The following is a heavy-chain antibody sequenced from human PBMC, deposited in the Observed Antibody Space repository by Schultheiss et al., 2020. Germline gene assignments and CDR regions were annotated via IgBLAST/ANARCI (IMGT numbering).Heavy chain of an antibody. D-gene: IGHD6-19*01. J-gene: IGHJ6*03. CDR2: ISAYNGNT. CDR3: ARERAMVAGTGEYYYYMDV. V-gene: IGHV1-18*04. Sequence: ASVKVSCKASGYTFTGYYMHWVRQAPGQGLEWMGWISAYNGNTNYAQKLQGRVTMTTDTSTSTAYMELRSLRSEDTAVYYCARERAMVAGTGEYYYYMDVWGKGTTVTVSS. CDR1: GYTFTGYY.